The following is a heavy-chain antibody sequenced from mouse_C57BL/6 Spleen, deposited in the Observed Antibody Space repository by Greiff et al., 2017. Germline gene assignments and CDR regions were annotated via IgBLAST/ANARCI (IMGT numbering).Heavy chain of an antibody. CDR2: IYWDDDK. J-gene: IGHJ4*01. CDR1: GFSLSTSGMG. D-gene: IGHD2-3*01. V-gene: IGHV8-12*01. CDR3: ARRARYDGYLYAMDY. Sequence: QVTLKECGPGILQSSQTLSLTCSFSGFSLSTSGMGVSWIRQPSGKGLEWLAHIYWDDDKRYNPSLKSRLTISKDTSRNQVFLKITSVDTADTATYYCARRARYDGYLYAMDYWGQGTSVTVSS.